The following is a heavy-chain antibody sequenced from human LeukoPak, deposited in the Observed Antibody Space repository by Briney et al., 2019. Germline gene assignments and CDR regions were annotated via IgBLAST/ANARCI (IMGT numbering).Heavy chain of an antibody. V-gene: IGHV4-61*01. CDR3: ARVYDILTGYYKAAGAFDI. CDR1: GGSVSSGSYY. J-gene: IGHJ3*02. CDR2: TYYSGST. D-gene: IGHD3-9*01. Sequence: SETLSLTCTVSGGSVSSGSYYWSWIRQPPGKGLEWIGYTYYSGSTNYNPSLKSRVTISVDTSKNQFSLKLSSVTAADTAVYYCARVYDILTGYYKAAGAFDIWGQGTMVTVSS.